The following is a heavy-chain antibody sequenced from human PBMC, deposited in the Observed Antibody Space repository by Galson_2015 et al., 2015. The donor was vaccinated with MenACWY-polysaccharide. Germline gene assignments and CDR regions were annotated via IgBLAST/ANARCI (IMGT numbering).Heavy chain of an antibody. V-gene: IGHV1-8*02. Sequence: SVKVSCKASGYTFTGCFMHWIRQATGQGLEWVGWMNPNSGNTGYAQKFQGRVTMTRNTSINTAYMELSSLTSEDTAVYYCASTKAGTHYFEYWGQGTLATVSS. D-gene: IGHD6-19*01. J-gene: IGHJ4*02. CDR1: GYTFTGCF. CDR3: ASTKAGTHYFEY. CDR2: MNPNSGNT.